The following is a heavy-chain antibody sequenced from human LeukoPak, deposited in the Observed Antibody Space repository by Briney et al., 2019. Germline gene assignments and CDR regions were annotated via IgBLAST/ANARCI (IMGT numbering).Heavy chain of an antibody. Sequence: SQTLSLTCAVSGGSISSGGYSWSWIRQPPGKGLEWIGYIYHSGSTYYNPSLKSRVTISVDRSKNQFSLKLSSVTAADTAVYYCARRWVYDKRAFDAWGQGTMVTVSS. CDR3: ARRWVYDKRAFDA. J-gene: IGHJ3*01. CDR2: IYHSGST. V-gene: IGHV4-30-2*01. CDR1: GGSISSGGYS. D-gene: IGHD3-16*01.